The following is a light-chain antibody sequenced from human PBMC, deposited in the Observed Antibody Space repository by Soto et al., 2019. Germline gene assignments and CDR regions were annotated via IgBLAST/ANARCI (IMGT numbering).Light chain of an antibody. CDR1: SSNIGAGYD. CDR3: QSYDASLSSVL. CDR2: GNT. J-gene: IGLJ2*01. Sequence: QSVLTQPPSARVAPGQRVTISCTGSSSNIGAGYDVHWYQQLPGTAPKLLIYGNTNRPSGVPDRFSGSKSGTSASLAITGLQAEDEAEYYCQSYDASLSSVLFGGGTKLTVL. V-gene: IGLV1-40*01.